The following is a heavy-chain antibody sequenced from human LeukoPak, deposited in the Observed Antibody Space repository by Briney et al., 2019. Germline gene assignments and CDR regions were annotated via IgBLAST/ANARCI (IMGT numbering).Heavy chain of an antibody. J-gene: IGHJ4*02. CDR3: ARMGIAAVGAYYFDY. V-gene: IGHV3-21*05. CDR2: ISRNSYT. D-gene: IGHD6-13*01. CDR1: GFTFTTSS. Sequence: PGGSLRLSCAASGFTFTTSSMNWVRQAPGKGLEWVSYISRNSYTNYADSVKGRFTISRDNAKNSLYLQMASLRAEDTAVYYCARMGIAAVGAYYFDYWGQGTLVAVSS.